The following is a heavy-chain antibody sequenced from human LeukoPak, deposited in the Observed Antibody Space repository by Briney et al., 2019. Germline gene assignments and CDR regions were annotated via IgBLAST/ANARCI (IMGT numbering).Heavy chain of an antibody. D-gene: IGHD3-3*01. Sequence: PGGSLRLSCAASGFAFSTYWMDWVRQAPGKGLERVGNINQDGSVKHYVDSVRGRFTISRDNARNSVYLQMSALRVEDTAVYYFTRDFVFWGQGSLVTAST. CDR2: INQDGSVK. CDR3: TRDFVF. V-gene: IGHV3-7*01. CDR1: GFAFSTYW. J-gene: IGHJ4*02.